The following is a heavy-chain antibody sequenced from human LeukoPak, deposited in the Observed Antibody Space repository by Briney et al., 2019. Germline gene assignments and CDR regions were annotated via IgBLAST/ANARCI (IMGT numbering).Heavy chain of an antibody. CDR2: IYYSGST. Sequence: SETLSLTCTVSGGSISSHYWSWIRQPPGKGLEWIGYIYYSGSTNYNPSLKSRVTISVDTSKNQFSLKLSSVTAADTAVYYCARELVVPAAYGCLGWFDPWGQGTLVTVSS. V-gene: IGHV4-59*11. CDR1: GGSISSHY. D-gene: IGHD2-2*01. CDR3: ARELVVPAAYGCLGWFDP. J-gene: IGHJ5*02.